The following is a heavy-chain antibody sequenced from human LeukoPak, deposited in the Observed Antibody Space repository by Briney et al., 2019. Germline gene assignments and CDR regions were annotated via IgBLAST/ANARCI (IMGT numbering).Heavy chain of an antibody. V-gene: IGHV3-7*01. CDR3: ARYEMDV. Sequence: GGSLRLYCEASGFTFNTYWMMWVRQAPGKGLEWVANIKQDGSDKYYVDSVKGRFTISRDNANNSLYLQMHSLRVEDTAVYYCARYEMDVWGQGTTVTVSS. J-gene: IGHJ6*02. CDR1: GFTFNTYW. D-gene: IGHD3-3*01. CDR2: IKQDGSDK.